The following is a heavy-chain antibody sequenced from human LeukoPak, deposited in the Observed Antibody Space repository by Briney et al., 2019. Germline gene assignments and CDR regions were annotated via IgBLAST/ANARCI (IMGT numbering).Heavy chain of an antibody. CDR2: IYYSGST. CDR3: ARPYYDSSGDAFDI. J-gene: IGHJ3*02. D-gene: IGHD3-22*01. Sequence: SETLSLTCTVSGGSISSYYWSWIRQPPGKGLEWIGYIYYSGSTNYNPSLKSRVTISVDTSKNQFSLKLSSVTAADTAVYYCARPYYDSSGDAFDIWGQGTIVTVSS. CDR1: GGSISSYY. V-gene: IGHV4-59*08.